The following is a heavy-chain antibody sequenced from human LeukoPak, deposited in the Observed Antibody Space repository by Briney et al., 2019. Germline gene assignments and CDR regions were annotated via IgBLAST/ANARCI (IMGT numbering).Heavy chain of an antibody. CDR2: ISSSSSTI. V-gene: IGHV3-48*04. Sequence: GGSLRLSCAASGFTFSSYSMNWVRQAPGKGREWVSYISSSSSTIYYADSVKGRFTISRDNAKNSLYLQMNSLRAEDTAVYYCARVAHLDIVVVPAASENWFDPWGQGTLVTVSS. CDR3: ARVAHLDIVVVPAASENWFDP. J-gene: IGHJ5*02. D-gene: IGHD2-2*01. CDR1: GFTFSSYS.